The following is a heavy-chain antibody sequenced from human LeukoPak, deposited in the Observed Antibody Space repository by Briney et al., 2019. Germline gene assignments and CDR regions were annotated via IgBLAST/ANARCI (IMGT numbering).Heavy chain of an antibody. V-gene: IGHV3-66*01. CDR2: IYSGGST. Sequence: GGSLRLSCAASGFTFSSYAMSWVRQAPGKGLEWVSVIYSGGSTYYADSVKGRFTISRDNSKNTLYLQMNSLRAEDTAVYYCARVYYGSGSYYNPLGYYYYYMDVWGKGTTVTISS. J-gene: IGHJ6*03. CDR1: GFTFSSYA. CDR3: ARVYYGSGSYYNPLGYYYYYMDV. D-gene: IGHD3-10*01.